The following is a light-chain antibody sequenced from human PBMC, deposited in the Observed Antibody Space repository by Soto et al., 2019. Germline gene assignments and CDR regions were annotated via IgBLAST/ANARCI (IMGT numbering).Light chain of an antibody. CDR2: GVS. J-gene: IGKJ5*01. CDR1: QSVSSTL. CDR3: QQYGSSSIT. Sequence: DIVLTQSPVALSLSPGERATLSCRASQSVSSTLLTWYQQKPGQAPRLLIYGVSSRATGIPDRFSGSGSGTDFTLTISRLEPEDFAVYYCQQYGSSSITFGQGTRLEIK. V-gene: IGKV3-20*01.